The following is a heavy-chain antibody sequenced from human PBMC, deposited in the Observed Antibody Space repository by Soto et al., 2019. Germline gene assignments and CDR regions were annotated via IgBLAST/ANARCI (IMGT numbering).Heavy chain of an antibody. CDR1: GDSVSSNSAA. Sequence: SQTLSLTCAISGDSVSSNSAAWNWIRQSPSRGLEWLGRTYYRSKWYNDYAVSVKSRITINPDTSKNQFSLQLNSVTPEDTAVYYCARDQSKSWNDPPYYYGMDVWGQGTTVTVSS. CDR2: TYYRSKWYN. J-gene: IGHJ6*02. CDR3: ARDQSKSWNDPPYYYGMDV. V-gene: IGHV6-1*01. D-gene: IGHD1-1*01.